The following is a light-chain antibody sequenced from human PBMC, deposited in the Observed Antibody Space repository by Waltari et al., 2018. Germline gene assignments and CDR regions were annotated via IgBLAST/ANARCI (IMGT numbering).Light chain of an antibody. CDR3: QQRSNWPRT. CDR1: QSVSSY. J-gene: IGKJ1*01. V-gene: IGKV3-11*01. CDR2: DAS. Sequence: EIVLTQSPATLSLSPGERATLSCRASQSVSSYLAWYQQKPGRAPRLLIYDASNRATGVPARCSGSGSGTDFTLTISSLEPEDFAVYYCQQRSNWPRTFGQGTKVEIK.